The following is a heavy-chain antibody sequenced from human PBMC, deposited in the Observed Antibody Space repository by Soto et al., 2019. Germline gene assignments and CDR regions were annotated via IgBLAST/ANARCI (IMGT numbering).Heavy chain of an antibody. Sequence: VGSLRLSCAASGFTFNIYSMNWVRQAPGKGLEWVSSISSRSSNIDYADSVKGRFTISRDNANNSLYLQMNNLSADDTAVYYCARDTKMLAPLIYMDHWGRGTLVTV. CDR2: ISSRSSNI. V-gene: IGHV3-21*01. CDR3: ARDTKMLAPLIYMDH. J-gene: IGHJ4*02. D-gene: IGHD3-22*01. CDR1: GFTFNIYS.